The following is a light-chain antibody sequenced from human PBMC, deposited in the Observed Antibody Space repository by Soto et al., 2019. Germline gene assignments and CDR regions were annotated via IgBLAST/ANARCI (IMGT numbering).Light chain of an antibody. J-gene: IGLJ1*01. CDR1: SRDVGSYNL. CDR3: CSYAGSSTYYV. Sequence: QSVLTQPASVSGSPGQSITISCTGTSRDVGSYNLVSWYQQHPGKAPKLMIYEGSKRPSGVSNRFSGSKSGNTASLTISGLQAEDEADYYCCSYAGSSTYYVFGTGTKVTV. V-gene: IGLV2-23*01. CDR2: EGS.